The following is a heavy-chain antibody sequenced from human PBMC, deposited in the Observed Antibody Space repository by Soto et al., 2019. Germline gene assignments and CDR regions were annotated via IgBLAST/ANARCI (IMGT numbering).Heavy chain of an antibody. CDR3: ASSKQQLASYYYYYYMDV. CDR2: INAGNGNT. J-gene: IGHJ6*03. V-gene: IGHV1-3*01. Sequence: ASVKVSCKASGYTFTSYAMHWVRLAPGQRLEWMGWINAGNGNTKYSQKFQGRVTITRDTSASTAYMELSSLRSEDTAVYYCASSKQQLASYYYYYYMDVWGKGTTVTVSS. CDR1: GYTFTSYA. D-gene: IGHD6-13*01.